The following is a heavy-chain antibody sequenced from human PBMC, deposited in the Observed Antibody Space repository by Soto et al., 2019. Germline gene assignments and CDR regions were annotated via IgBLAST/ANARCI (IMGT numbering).Heavy chain of an antibody. J-gene: IGHJ4*02. Sequence: EVQLVESGGGLVQPGGSLRLSCAASGFSFSDHYMDWVRQAPGKGLEWVGRSRNKANSYTTEYAASVKGRFTISRDDSKPSLSLQMSSLTTGDTAVYYCARLVRQDTTFDSWGQGTLVTVSS. V-gene: IGHV3-72*01. D-gene: IGHD1-26*01. CDR1: GFSFSDHY. CDR2: SRNKANSYTT. CDR3: ARLVRQDTTFDS.